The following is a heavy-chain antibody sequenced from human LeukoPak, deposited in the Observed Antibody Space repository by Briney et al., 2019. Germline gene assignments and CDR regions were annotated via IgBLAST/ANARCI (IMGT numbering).Heavy chain of an antibody. CDR2: IYSGGST. CDR3: ARENTIGIAVAGYFDY. D-gene: IGHD6-19*01. Sequence: AGGSLRLSCAASGFTVSSNYMRWVRQAPGKGLEWVSVIYSGGSTYYSDSVKGRFTISRDNSKNTLYLQMNSLRAEDTAVYYCARENTIGIAVAGYFDYWGQGTLVTVSS. V-gene: IGHV3-53*01. J-gene: IGHJ4*02. CDR1: GFTVSSNY.